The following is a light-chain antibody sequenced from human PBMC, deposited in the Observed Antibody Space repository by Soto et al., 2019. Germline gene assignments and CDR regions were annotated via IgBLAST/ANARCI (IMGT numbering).Light chain of an antibody. V-gene: IGKV3-11*01. Sequence: EIVLTQSPATLSLSPGERATLSCRASQSVNNLVAWFRQKPGQAPRLLIYDASNRASGIPARFSGSGSGTDFTLTISSLEPEDFAIYYCQQRGDWPLPFGGGTKVEIK. CDR2: DAS. CDR3: QQRGDWPLP. J-gene: IGKJ4*01. CDR1: QSVNNL.